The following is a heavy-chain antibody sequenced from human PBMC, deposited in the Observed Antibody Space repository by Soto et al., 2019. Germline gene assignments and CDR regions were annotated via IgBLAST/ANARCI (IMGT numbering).Heavy chain of an antibody. J-gene: IGHJ4*02. D-gene: IGHD3-9*01. CDR2: IYYSGST. Sequence: SETLSLPCTFSCGNISSGGFYWGWITQHPGEGLEWIGYIYYSGSTYYNPSLKSRVTISVDTSKNQFSLKLSSVTAADTAVYYCARAGGYDILTGYRKDFDYWGQGTLVTVSS. CDR1: CGNISSGGFY. CDR3: ARAGGYDILTGYRKDFDY. V-gene: IGHV4-31*03.